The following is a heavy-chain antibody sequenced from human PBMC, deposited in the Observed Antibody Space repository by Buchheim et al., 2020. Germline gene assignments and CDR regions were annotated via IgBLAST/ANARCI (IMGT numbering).Heavy chain of an antibody. V-gene: IGHV3-30*18. J-gene: IGHJ4*02. CDR1: GFTFSSYG. CDR2: ISYDGSNK. D-gene: IGHD6-19*01. Sequence: QVQLVESGGGVVQPGRSLRLSCAASGFTFSSYGMHWVRQAPGKGLEWVAVISYDGSNKYYADSVKGRFTISRDNSKNTLYLQMNSLRAEDTAVYYCAKSIAVAGDFDYWGQGTL. CDR3: AKSIAVAGDFDY.